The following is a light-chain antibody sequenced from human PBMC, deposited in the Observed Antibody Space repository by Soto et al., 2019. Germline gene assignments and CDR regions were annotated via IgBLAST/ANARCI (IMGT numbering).Light chain of an antibody. V-gene: IGKV3-11*02. J-gene: IGKJ3*01. CDR3: QQQFT. CDR1: QSVSSY. CDR2: DAS. Sequence: EIVLTQSPATLPLSPGERATLSCRASQSVSSYLAWYPQQPGQAPRLLIYDASNRATGIPARFSCSASGRDCTPPISSLVPEDFEVEYCQQQFTFGPGTKVYIK.